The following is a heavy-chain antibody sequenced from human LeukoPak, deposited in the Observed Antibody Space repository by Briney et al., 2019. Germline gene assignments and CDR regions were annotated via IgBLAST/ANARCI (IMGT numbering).Heavy chain of an antibody. CDR3: AKDGFLLWRGAFDI. CDR1: GFTFSSYA. J-gene: IGHJ3*02. Sequence: GGSLRLSCAASGFTFSSYAMSWVRQAPGKGLESVSAISGSGGSTYYTDSVKGRFTISKDNSKNTLWLQMNSLRAEDTAVYYCAKDGFLLWRGAFDIWGQGTMVTVSS. D-gene: IGHD2-21*01. V-gene: IGHV3-23*01. CDR2: ISGSGGST.